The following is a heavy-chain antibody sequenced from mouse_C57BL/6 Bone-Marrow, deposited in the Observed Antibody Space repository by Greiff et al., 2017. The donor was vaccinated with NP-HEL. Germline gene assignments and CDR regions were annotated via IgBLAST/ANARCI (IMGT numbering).Heavy chain of an antibody. CDR3: ARGGFYYYGSTYAMDY. J-gene: IGHJ4*01. Sequence: VQLQQSGPELVKPGASVKISCKASGYSFTGYYMNWVKQSPEKSLEWIGEINPSTGGTTYNQKFKAKATLTVDKSSSTAHMQLKSLTSEDSAVYYCARGGFYYYGSTYAMDYWGQGTSVTVSS. V-gene: IGHV1-42*01. D-gene: IGHD1-1*01. CDR1: GYSFTGYY. CDR2: INPSTGGT.